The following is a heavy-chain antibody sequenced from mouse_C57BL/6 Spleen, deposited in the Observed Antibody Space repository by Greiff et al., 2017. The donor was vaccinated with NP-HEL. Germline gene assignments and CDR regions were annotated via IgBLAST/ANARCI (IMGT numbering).Heavy chain of an antibody. D-gene: IGHD2-1*01. CDR1: GYTFTDYE. V-gene: IGHV1-15*01. CDR2: IDPETGGT. CDR3: TRDGGNSYAMDY. Sequence: VQLQQSGAELVRPGASVTLSCKASGYTFTDYEMHWVKQTPVHGLEWIGAIDPETGGTAYNQKFKGKAILTADKSSSTAYMELRSLTSEDSAVYYCTRDGGNSYAMDYWGQGTSVTVSS. J-gene: IGHJ4*01.